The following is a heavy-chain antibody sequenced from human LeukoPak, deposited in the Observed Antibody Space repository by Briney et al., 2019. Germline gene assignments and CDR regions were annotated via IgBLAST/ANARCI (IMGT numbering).Heavy chain of an antibody. Sequence: SVKVSYKASGGTFSSYAISWVRQAPGQGLEWMGGIIPIFGTANYAQKFQGRVTITADESTSTAYMELSSLRSEDTAVYYCARDDSGYSGYDRLGMDVWGQGTTVTVSS. CDR3: ARDDSGYSGYDRLGMDV. CDR1: GGTFSSYA. J-gene: IGHJ6*02. V-gene: IGHV1-69*13. CDR2: IIPIFGTA. D-gene: IGHD5-12*01.